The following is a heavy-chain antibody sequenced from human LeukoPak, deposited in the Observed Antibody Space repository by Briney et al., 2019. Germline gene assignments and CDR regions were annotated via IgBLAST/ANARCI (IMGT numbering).Heavy chain of an antibody. Sequence: ASVKVSCKASGYTFTSYYMHWVRQAPGQGLEWMGIINPSGGSTSYAQKFQGRVTMTRDMSTSTVYMELSSLRSEDTAVYYCARDLTHRRNYDNTGYQIVPAFWGQGTLVTVSS. CDR1: GYTFTSYY. CDR2: INPSGGST. D-gene: IGHD3-22*01. V-gene: IGHV1-46*01. CDR3: ARDLTHRRNYDNTGYQIVPAF. J-gene: IGHJ4*02.